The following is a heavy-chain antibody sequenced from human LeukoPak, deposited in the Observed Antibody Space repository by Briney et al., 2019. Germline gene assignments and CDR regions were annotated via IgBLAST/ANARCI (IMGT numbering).Heavy chain of an antibody. D-gene: IGHD3-22*01. Sequence: PSETLSLTCTVSGDSVSGISFYWSWIRQPPGKGLQYIGYIQYSGSTNYNPSLKSRVTISVDTSKNQFSLKLSSVTAADTAVYYCARYYDRSGYWSTPHFDYWGQGTLVTVSS. CDR2: IQYSGST. CDR3: ARYYDRSGYWSTPHFDY. J-gene: IGHJ4*02. CDR1: GDSVSGISFY. V-gene: IGHV4-61*01.